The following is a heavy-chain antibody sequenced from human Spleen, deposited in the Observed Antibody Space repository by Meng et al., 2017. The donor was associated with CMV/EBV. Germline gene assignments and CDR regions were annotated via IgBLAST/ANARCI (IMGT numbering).Heavy chain of an antibody. CDR2: INHSGST. CDR3: ARGRSSGIVVVPAANFDY. Sequence: VQHKQWGAGLLKPSETLSLTCAVYGGSFSCYYWSWIRQPPGKGLEWIGEINHSGSTNYNPSLKSRVTISVDTSKNQFSLKLSSVTAADTAVYYCARGRSSGIVVVPAANFDYWGQGTLVTVSS. J-gene: IGHJ4*02. CDR1: GGSFSCYY. V-gene: IGHV4-34*01. D-gene: IGHD2-2*01.